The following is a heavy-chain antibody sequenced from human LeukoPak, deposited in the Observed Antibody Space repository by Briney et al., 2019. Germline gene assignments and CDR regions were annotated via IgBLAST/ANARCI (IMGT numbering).Heavy chain of an antibody. V-gene: IGHV4-34*01. J-gene: IGHJ4*02. CDR2: INHSGST. CDR1: GGSFSGYY. CDR3: ARDEGIAAHFDY. D-gene: IGHD6-6*01. Sequence: SETLSLTCAVYGGSFSGYYWSWIRQPPGKGLEWIGEINHSGSTNYNPSLKSRVTISVDTSKNQFSLKLSSVTAADTAVYYCARDEGIAAHFDYWGQGTLVTVSS.